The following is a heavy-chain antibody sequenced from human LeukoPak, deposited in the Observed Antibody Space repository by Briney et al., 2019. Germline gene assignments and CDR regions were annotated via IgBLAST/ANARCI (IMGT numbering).Heavy chain of an antibody. CDR2: ISSSSSTI. V-gene: IGHV3-48*01. J-gene: IGHJ4*02. D-gene: IGHD4-17*01. CDR3: AGGRGYGDVKGIIDY. CDR1: GFTFSSYS. Sequence: GGSLRLSCAASGFTFSSYSMNWVRQAPGKGLEWVSYISSSSSTIYYADSVKGRFTISRDNAKNSLYLQMNSLRAEDTAVYYCAGGRGYGDVKGIIDYWGQGTLVTVSS.